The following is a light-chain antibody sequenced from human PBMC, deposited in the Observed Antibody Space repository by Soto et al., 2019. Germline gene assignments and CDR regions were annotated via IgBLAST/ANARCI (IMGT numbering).Light chain of an antibody. CDR3: CSYAGTSAFVI. Sequence: QSALTQPASVSGSPGQSITISCTGTSSDVGNYNLVSWYQQYPGKAPQLIIYDVTKRPLGVSDRFSSSKSGFTASLTISGLQPEDEADYYCCSYAGTSAFVIFGGGTKVTVL. CDR1: SSDVGNYNL. CDR2: DVT. V-gene: IGLV2-23*02. J-gene: IGLJ2*01.